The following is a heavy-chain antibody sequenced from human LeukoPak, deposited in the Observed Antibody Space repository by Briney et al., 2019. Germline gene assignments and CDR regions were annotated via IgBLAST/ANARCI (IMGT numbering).Heavy chain of an antibody. V-gene: IGHV4-59*03. CDR2: RYDGGRD. Sequence: SETLSLTCTVSGGSISTYSWSWIRQPPGKGLEWIGCRYDGGRDLYNPSLKSRVTISVDASKKQISLSLRSVTAADTAIYYCANTTRVAPDGRAEYFQHWGQGTLVTVSS. CDR3: ANTTRVAPDGRAEYFQH. CDR1: GGSISTYS. J-gene: IGHJ1*01. D-gene: IGHD5-24*01.